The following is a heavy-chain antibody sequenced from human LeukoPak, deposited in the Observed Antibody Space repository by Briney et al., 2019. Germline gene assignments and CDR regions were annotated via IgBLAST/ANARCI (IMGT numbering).Heavy chain of an antibody. J-gene: IGHJ5*02. Sequence: SETLSLTCAVYGGSFSGYYWSWIRQPPGKGLEWIGEINHSGSTNFNPSLKSRVTISVDTAKNQFSLQLSSVTAADTAVYYCARGQGEAALSLFDPWGQGTLVTVSS. CDR2: INHSGST. D-gene: IGHD2-15*01. CDR1: GGSFSGYY. CDR3: ARGQGEAALSLFDP. V-gene: IGHV4-34*01.